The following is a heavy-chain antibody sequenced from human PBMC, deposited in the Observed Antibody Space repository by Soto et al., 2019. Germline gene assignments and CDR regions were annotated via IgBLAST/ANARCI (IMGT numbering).Heavy chain of an antibody. CDR2: ISSSSSTI. Sequence: GGSLRLSCAASGFTFSSYSMNWVRQAPGKGLEWVSYISSSSSTIYYVDSVKGRFTISRDNAKNSLYLQMNSLRDEDTAVYYCARDSGSYWVGSDYYYYYGMDVWGQGTTVTVSS. CDR3: ARDSGSYWVGSDYYYYYGMDV. CDR1: GFTFSSYS. D-gene: IGHD1-26*01. J-gene: IGHJ6*02. V-gene: IGHV3-48*02.